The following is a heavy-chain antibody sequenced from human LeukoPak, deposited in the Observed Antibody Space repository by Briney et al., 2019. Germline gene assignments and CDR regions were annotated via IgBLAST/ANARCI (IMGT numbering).Heavy chain of an antibody. D-gene: IGHD5-18*01. J-gene: IGHJ4*02. CDR2: IYYSGST. CDR1: GGSISSSSYY. CDR3: ARESRSHTAMVKPIDY. V-gene: IGHV4-39*07. Sequence: SETLSLTCTVSGGSISSSSYYWGWIRQPPGKGLEWIGSIYYSGSTYYNPSLKSRVAISVDTSKNQFSLKLSSVTAADTAVYYCARESRSHTAMVKPIDYWGQGTLVTVSS.